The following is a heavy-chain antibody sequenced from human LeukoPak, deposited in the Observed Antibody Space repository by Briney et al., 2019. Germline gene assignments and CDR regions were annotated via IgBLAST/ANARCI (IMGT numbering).Heavy chain of an antibody. D-gene: IGHD6-6*01. CDR3: ARTSGESTAALRAPFDY. CDR2: ISSSSGYK. J-gene: IGHJ4*02. CDR1: GFTFSDYY. V-gene: IGHV3-11*06. Sequence: GGSLRLSCAASGFTFSDYYMSWIRQAPGKGLEWVSSISSSSGYKYYADSVKGRFTISRDNAKNSLYLQMDSLRAEDAAVYYCARTSGESTAALRAPFDYWGQGTLATVSS.